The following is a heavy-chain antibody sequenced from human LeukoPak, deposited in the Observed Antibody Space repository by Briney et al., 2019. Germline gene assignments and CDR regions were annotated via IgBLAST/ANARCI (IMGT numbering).Heavy chain of an antibody. CDR3: ARHRAYSSSSPFDY. D-gene: IGHD6-6*01. CDR2: IYYSGST. V-gene: IGHV4-59*08. Sequence: SETLSLTCTVSGGSISSYYWSWIRQPPGKGLEWIGYIYYSGSTNYNPSLKSRVTISIDTSKNQFSLKLSSVTAADTAVYYCARHRAYSSSSPFDYWGQGTLVTVSS. J-gene: IGHJ4*02. CDR1: GGSISSYY.